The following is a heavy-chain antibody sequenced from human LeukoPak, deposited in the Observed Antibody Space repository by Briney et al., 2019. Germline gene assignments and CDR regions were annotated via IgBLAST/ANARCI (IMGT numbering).Heavy chain of an antibody. CDR2: ISSSGSTI. Sequence: GGSLRLSCAASGFIFSAYEMNWVRQAPGKGLEWVSYISSSGSTIYYADSVKGRCTISRDNAKKSLYLQMNSLRAEDTAVYYCARVYSSGWSYWGQGTLVTVSS. CDR3: ARVYSSGWSY. D-gene: IGHD6-19*01. J-gene: IGHJ4*02. V-gene: IGHV3-48*03. CDR1: GFIFSAYE.